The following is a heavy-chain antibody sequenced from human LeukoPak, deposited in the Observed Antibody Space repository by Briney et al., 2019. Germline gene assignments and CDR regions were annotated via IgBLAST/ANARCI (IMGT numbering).Heavy chain of an antibody. V-gene: IGHV1-18*01. CDR3: AREGTRFGELLYWNY. D-gene: IGHD3-10*01. CDR2: ISAYNGNT. J-gene: IGHJ4*02. CDR1: GYTFTSYG. Sequence: ASVKVSCKASGYTFTSYGISWVRQAPGQGLEWMGWISAYNGNTNYAQKLQGRVTMTTDTSTSTAYMELRSVRSDDTAVYYCAREGTRFGELLYWNYWGQGTLVTVSS.